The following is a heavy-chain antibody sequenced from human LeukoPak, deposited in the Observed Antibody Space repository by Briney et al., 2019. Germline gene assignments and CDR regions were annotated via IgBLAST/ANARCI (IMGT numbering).Heavy chain of an antibody. CDR2: IYYSGST. CDR3: ARDESRYCSGGSCYLNWFDP. V-gene: IGHV4-30-4*01. Sequence: SQTLSLTCTVSGGSISSGDYYWSWIRQPPGKGLEWIGYIYYSGSTYYNPSLKSRVTISVDTSKNQFSLKLSSVTAADTAVYYCARDESRYCSGGSCYLNWFDPWGQGTLVTVSS. D-gene: IGHD2-15*01. CDR1: GGSISSGDYY. J-gene: IGHJ5*02.